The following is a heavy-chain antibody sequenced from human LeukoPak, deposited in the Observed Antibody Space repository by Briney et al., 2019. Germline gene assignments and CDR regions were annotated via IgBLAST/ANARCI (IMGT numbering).Heavy chain of an antibody. CDR1: GFTFSNAW. CDR2: IKSNTDGGTT. J-gene: IGHJ4*02. D-gene: IGHD1-14*01. V-gene: IGHV3-15*01. Sequence: GGSLRLSCAASGFTFSNAWMSWVRQAPGKGLEWVGRIKSNTDGGTTDFAAPVKGRFTISRDDSKNTLSLQMNNLKTEDTALYYCTTGYLTWSSWGQGTLVTVSS. CDR3: TTGYLTWSS.